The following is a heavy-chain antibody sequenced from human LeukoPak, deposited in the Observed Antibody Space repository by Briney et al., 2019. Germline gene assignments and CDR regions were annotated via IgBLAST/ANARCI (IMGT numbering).Heavy chain of an antibody. Sequence: GRSLRVSCAASGFTFSSYALNWVRQPPGKGLEWVAVISYDGTNEFYADSVQGRFTISRDNSKNTLNLQMNSLRPEDTAIYYCARSRKAAVVPFYFDSWGQGALVTVSS. CDR1: GFTFSSYA. CDR2: ISYDGTNE. D-gene: IGHD6-25*01. V-gene: IGHV3-30*01. CDR3: ARSRKAAVVPFYFDS. J-gene: IGHJ4*02.